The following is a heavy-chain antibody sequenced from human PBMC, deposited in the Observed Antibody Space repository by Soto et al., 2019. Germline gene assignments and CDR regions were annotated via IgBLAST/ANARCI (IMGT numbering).Heavy chain of an antibody. D-gene: IGHD6-19*01. V-gene: IGHV4-39*01. Sequence: QLQLQESGPGLVKPSETLSLTCTVSGGSISSSSYYWGWIRQPPGKGLEWIGSIYYSGSTYYNPSLKSRVTISVDTSKNQFSLKLSSVTTADTAVYYCARTRAVWFDPWGQGTLVTVSS. CDR1: GGSISSSSYY. J-gene: IGHJ5*02. CDR2: IYYSGST. CDR3: ARTRAVWFDP.